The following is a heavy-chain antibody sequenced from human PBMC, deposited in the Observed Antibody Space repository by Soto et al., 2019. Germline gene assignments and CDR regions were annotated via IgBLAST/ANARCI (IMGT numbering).Heavy chain of an antibody. Sequence: QVQLQESGPGLVKPSQTLSLTCTVSGGSISSGDYYWSWIRQPPGKGLEWLGYIYYSGRTYYTPSLKSRVTRSVDTSKNQFSLKLSSVTAADTAVYYCAGAPYYYDSSGRDAFDIWGQGTMVTVSS. CDR1: GGSISSGDYY. J-gene: IGHJ3*02. CDR2: IYYSGRT. D-gene: IGHD3-22*01. CDR3: AGAPYYYDSSGRDAFDI. V-gene: IGHV4-30-4*01.